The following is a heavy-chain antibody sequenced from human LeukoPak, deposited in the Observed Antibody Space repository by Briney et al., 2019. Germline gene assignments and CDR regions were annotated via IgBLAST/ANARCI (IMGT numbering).Heavy chain of an antibody. D-gene: IGHD1-26*01. J-gene: IGHJ3*02. CDR2: INSDGSST. CDR1: GFTFSSYW. CDR3: ARDSVGAIRNAFDI. V-gene: IGHV3-74*01. Sequence: GGSLRLSCAASGFTFSSYWMHWVRQAPGKGLVWVSRINSDGSSTSYADSVKGRFTISRDNSKSTVYLQMNSLRAEDTAVYYCARDSVGAIRNAFDIWGQVTMVTVSS.